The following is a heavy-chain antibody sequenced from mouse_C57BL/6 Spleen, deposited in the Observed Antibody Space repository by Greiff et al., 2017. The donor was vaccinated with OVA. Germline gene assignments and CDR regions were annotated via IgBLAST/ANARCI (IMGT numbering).Heavy chain of an antibody. CDR2: INPGSGGT. CDR3: AREVGSSYPSRAMDY. J-gene: IGHJ4*01. D-gene: IGHD1-1*01. CDR1: GYAFTNYL. Sequence: QVQLQQSGAELVRPGTSVKVSCKASGYAFTNYLIEWVKQRPGQGLEWIGVINPGSGGTNYNEKFKGKATLTADKSSSTAYMQLSSLTSEVSAVYFCAREVGSSYPSRAMDYWGQGTSVTVSS. V-gene: IGHV1-54*01.